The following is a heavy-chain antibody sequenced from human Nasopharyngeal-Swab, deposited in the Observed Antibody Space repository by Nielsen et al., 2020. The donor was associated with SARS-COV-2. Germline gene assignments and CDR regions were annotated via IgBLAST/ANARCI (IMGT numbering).Heavy chain of an antibody. Sequence: GESLKIPCAASGFTFSDYYMSWIRQAPGKGLEWVSYISSSGSTIYYADSVKGRFTISRDNAKNSLYLQMNSLRAEDTAVYYCARVIPTTTVATYWGQGTLVTVSS. CDR3: ARVIPTTTVATY. D-gene: IGHD4-17*01. V-gene: IGHV3-11*01. CDR2: ISSSGSTI. J-gene: IGHJ4*02. CDR1: GFTFSDYY.